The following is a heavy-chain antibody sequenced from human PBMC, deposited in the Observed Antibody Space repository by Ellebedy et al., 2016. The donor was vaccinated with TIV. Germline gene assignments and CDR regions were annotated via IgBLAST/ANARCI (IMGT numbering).Heavy chain of an antibody. J-gene: IGHJ4*02. CDR3: ARGKRTVVVVATQSLHY. Sequence: AASVKVSCKASGYTFTSYAMHWVRQAPGQRLEWMGWINAGNGNTKYSQKLQGRVTITRDTSASTAYMGLSRLRSEDTAVYYCARGKRTVVVVATQSLHYWGQGTLVTVSS. CDR2: INAGNGNT. D-gene: IGHD2-15*01. V-gene: IGHV1-3*01. CDR1: GYTFTSYA.